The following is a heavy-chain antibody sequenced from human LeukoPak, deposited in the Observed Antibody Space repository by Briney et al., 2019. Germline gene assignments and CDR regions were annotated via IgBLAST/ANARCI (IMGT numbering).Heavy chain of an antibody. CDR1: GFTFSSYW. CDR3: ARGLRGYSYGPTPFDY. CDR2: IKQDGSEK. V-gene: IGHV3-7*03. D-gene: IGHD5-18*01. Sequence: GGSLRLSCAASGFTFSSYWMSWVRQAPGKGLEWVANIKQDGSEKYYVDSVKGRFTISRDNAKNSLYLQMNSLRAEDTAVYYCARGLRGYSYGPTPFDYWGQGTLVTVSS. J-gene: IGHJ4*02.